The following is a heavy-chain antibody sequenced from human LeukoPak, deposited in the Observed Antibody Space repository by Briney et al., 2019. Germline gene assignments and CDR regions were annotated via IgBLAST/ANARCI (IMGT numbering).Heavy chain of an antibody. D-gene: IGHD3-10*01. V-gene: IGHV4-59*08. CDR3: ARVNFGSGYYYYMDV. CDR2: IYYSGST. CDR1: GGSISSYY. Sequence: SDTLSLTCTVSGGSISSYYWSWIRQPPGKGLEWIGYIYYSGSTNYNPSLKSRVTISVDTSKNQFSLKLSSVTAADTAVYYCARVNFGSGYYYYMDVWGKGTTVIVSS. J-gene: IGHJ6*03.